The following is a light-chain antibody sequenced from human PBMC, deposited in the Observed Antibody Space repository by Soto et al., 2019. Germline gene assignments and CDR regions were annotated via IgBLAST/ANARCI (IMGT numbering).Light chain of an antibody. J-gene: IGLJ3*02. V-gene: IGLV2-8*01. Sequence: QSALTQPPSASGSPGQSVTISCTGTSSDVGAYDYVSWYQQHPGKAPKLIIYEVTKRPSGVPDRFSGSKSGNTASLTVSGLQAEDEANYYCSSYAGSNNWGVFGGGTKLTVL. CDR1: SSDVGAYDY. CDR2: EVT. CDR3: SSYAGSNNWGV.